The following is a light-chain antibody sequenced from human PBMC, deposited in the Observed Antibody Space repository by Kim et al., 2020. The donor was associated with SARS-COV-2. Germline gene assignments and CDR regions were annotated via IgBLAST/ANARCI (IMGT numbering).Light chain of an antibody. CDR1: EVIRSD. Sequence: STSVGDRVTMSWRASEVIRSDLAWYQQKPGTAPKVLIYVASNLQSGLPSRFSGSGSGTDFTLTISGLQPEDFATYYCLQDYNYPFTFGQGTKLEI. CDR2: VAS. V-gene: IGKV1-6*01. CDR3: LQDYNYPFT. J-gene: IGKJ2*01.